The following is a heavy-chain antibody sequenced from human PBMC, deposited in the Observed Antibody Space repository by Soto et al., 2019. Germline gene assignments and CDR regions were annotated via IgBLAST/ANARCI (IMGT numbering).Heavy chain of an antibody. CDR1: GGTFSSYA. CDR2: IIPIFGTA. D-gene: IGHD3-9*01. Sequence: SVKVSCKSSGGTFSSYAISWVRQAPGQGLEWMGGIIPIFGTANYARKFQGRVTITADESTSTAYMELSSLRSEDTAVYYCARELRYFDWLSPHSAYWSQGTLVTVSS. CDR3: ARELRYFDWLSPHSAY. V-gene: IGHV1-69*13. J-gene: IGHJ4*02.